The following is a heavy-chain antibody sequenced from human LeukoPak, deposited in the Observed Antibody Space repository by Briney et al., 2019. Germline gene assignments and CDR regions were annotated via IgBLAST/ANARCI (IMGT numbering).Heavy chain of an antibody. Sequence: GGSLRLSCAASGFTFRNYWMSWVRQAPGTGLEWVANIKQDGSDRNYVTSVRGRFTISRDNAESSLYLQMNSLRAEDTAVYYCAKDGYYDFWSGYEDYWGQGTLVTVSS. V-gene: IGHV3-7*03. CDR3: AKDGYYDFWSGYEDY. J-gene: IGHJ4*02. CDR2: IKQDGSDR. CDR1: GFTFRNYW. D-gene: IGHD3-3*01.